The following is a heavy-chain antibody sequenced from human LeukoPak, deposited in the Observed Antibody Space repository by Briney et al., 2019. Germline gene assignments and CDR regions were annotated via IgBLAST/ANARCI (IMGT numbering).Heavy chain of an antibody. Sequence: GGSLRLSCAASGFTFSSYWMHWVRQAPGKGLEWVGRIKSKTDGGTTDYAAPVKGRFTISRDDSKNTLYLQMNSLKTEDTAVYYCTTDWAYYYDSSGYYYHAFDIWGQGTMVTVSS. CDR2: IKSKTDGGTT. D-gene: IGHD3-22*01. J-gene: IGHJ3*02. CDR3: TTDWAYYYDSSGYYYHAFDI. V-gene: IGHV3-15*01. CDR1: GFTFSSYW.